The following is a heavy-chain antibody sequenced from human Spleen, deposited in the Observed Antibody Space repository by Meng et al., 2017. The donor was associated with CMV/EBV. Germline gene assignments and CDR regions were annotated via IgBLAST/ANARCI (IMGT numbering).Heavy chain of an antibody. J-gene: IGHJ4*02. CDR3: ANSFNEGWDY. CDR2: INSDGSST. CDR1: GFTFSSYW. V-gene: IGHV3-74*01. D-gene: IGHD1-1*01. Sequence: GESLKISCAASGFTFSSYWMHWVRQAPGKGLVWVSRINSDGSSTSYADSVKGRFTISRDNSKNTLYLQMNSLRAEDTAVYYCANSFNEGWDYWGQGTLVTVSS.